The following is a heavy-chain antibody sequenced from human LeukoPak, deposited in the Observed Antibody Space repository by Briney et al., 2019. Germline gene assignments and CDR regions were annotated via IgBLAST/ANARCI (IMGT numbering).Heavy chain of an antibody. V-gene: IGHV3-21*01. CDR2: ISSSSTYI. CDR1: GFTFSSYT. CDR3: SRVGYSSGWYYFDY. Sequence: GGSLRLSCAASGFTFSSYTMNWVRQAPGKGLEWVSSISSSSTYINYADSVKGRFTISRDNAKNSLDLQMNSLRPEDTAVYYCSRVGYSSGWYYFDYWGQGTLVTVSS. J-gene: IGHJ4*02. D-gene: IGHD6-19*01.